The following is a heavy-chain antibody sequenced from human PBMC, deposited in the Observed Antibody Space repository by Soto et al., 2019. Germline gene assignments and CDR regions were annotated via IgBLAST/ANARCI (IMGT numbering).Heavy chain of an antibody. V-gene: IGHV3-20*04. J-gene: IGHJ4*02. D-gene: IGHD5-12*01. CDR2: INWNGGST. CDR3: ARANLGYSGYDPFDY. Sequence: GGSLRLSCAASGFTGGDYDMSWVRQAPGKGLEWVSTINWNGGSTGYADSVKGRFTISRDNAKNSLYLQMNSLRAEDTALYYCARANLGYSGYDPFDYWGQGTLVTVSS. CDR1: GFTGGDYD.